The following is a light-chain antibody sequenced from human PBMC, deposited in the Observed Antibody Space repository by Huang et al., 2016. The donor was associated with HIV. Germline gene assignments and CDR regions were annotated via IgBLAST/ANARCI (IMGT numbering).Light chain of an antibody. CDR2: SAS. J-gene: IGKJ1*01. Sequence: EIVMTQSPGTLSVSPGERATLSCRASQSVSDNLARYQQKPGQAPRLLIYSASTRATGVPARFSGSGSGTEFTLIISSLQSEDFAVYHCQQYNSWPRGTFGQGTKVEI. V-gene: IGKV3-15*01. CDR3: QQYNSWPRGT. CDR1: QSVSDN.